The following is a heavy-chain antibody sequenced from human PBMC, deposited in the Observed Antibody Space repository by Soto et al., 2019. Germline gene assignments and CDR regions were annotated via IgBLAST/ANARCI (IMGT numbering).Heavy chain of an antibody. CDR2: ISGSGDST. CDR3: AKRGSGSQFDY. Sequence: GGSLRLSCAASGFTFSSYAMSWVRQAPGKGLEWVSIISGSGDSTYYADSVKGRFTISRDNSKNTLYLQMNSLRAEDTAIYYCAKRGSGSQFDYWGQGTLVTVSS. V-gene: IGHV3-23*01. J-gene: IGHJ4*02. CDR1: GFTFSSYA. D-gene: IGHD1-26*01.